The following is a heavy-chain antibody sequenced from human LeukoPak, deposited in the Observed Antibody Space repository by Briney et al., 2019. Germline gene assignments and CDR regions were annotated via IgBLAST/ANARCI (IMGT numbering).Heavy chain of an antibody. V-gene: IGHV1-2*02. CDR1: GYTFTGYY. J-gene: IGHJ6*03. Sequence: GASVKASCKASGYTFTGYYMHWVRQAPGQGLEWMGWINPNSGGTNYAQKFQGRVTMTRDTSISTAYMELSRLRSDDTAVYYCARAGPGGYYYYYMDVWGKGTTVTISS. D-gene: IGHD3-10*01. CDR3: ARAGPGGYYYYYMDV. CDR2: INPNSGGT.